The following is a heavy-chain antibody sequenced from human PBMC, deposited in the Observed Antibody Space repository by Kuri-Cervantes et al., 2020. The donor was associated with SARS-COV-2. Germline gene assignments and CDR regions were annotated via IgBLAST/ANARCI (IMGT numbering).Heavy chain of an antibody. Sequence: ESLKISCAASGFTFSGHWIHWVRQAPGKGLVWVSRINPDGSYTNNADSVKGRFTLSRDNPKNMLFLQMNSLRAEDTAVYYCVRDGDHWNFDYWGQGTLVTVSS. D-gene: IGHD1-1*01. V-gene: IGHV3-74*01. CDR3: VRDGDHWNFDY. J-gene: IGHJ4*02. CDR2: INPDGSYT. CDR1: GFTFSGHW.